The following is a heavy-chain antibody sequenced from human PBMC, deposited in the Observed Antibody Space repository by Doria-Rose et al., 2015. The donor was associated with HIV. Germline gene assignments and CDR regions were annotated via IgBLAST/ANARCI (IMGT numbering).Heavy chain of an antibody. CDR1: GVSLSSPGMG. Sequence: QVTLQESGPVLVKPTETLTLTCTVSGVSLSSPGMGVSWIRQPPRKALESLTNTYSDDDRSYKTSLKSRLTISRGTSISQVVLTMTDMDPVDTARYYCARIKSSRWYHKYYFDFWGQGTRVIVSA. CDR2: TYSDDDR. J-gene: IGHJ4*02. V-gene: IGHV2-26*01. D-gene: IGHD6-13*01. CDR3: ARIKSSRWYHKYYFDF.